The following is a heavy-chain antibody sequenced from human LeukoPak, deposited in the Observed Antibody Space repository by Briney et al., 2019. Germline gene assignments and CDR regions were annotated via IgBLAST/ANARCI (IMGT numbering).Heavy chain of an antibody. CDR2: INHSGST. CDR3: ASPGITTFDY. D-gene: IGHD3-22*01. V-gene: IGHV4-34*01. J-gene: IGHJ4*02. CDR1: GGSFSGYY. Sequence: PSETLSLTCAVYGGSFSGYYWSWIRQPPGKGLEWIGEINHSGSTNYNPSLKSRVTISVDTSKNQFSLKLSSVTAADTAIYYCASPGITTFDYWGQGTLVTASS.